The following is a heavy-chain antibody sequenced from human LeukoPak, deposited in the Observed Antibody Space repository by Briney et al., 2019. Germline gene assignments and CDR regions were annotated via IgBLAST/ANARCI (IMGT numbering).Heavy chain of an antibody. CDR1: GXTFSSYA. CDR2: ISGSGGST. D-gene: IGHD2-15*01. CDR3: AKDSIVVVVAATSGFDY. Sequence: PGGSLRLSCAASGXTFSSYAMSWVRQAPGKGLEWVSGISGSGGSTYYADSVKGRFTISRDNSKNTLYLQMNSLRAEDTAVYYCAKDSIVVVVAATSGFDYWGQGTLVTVSS. J-gene: IGHJ4*02. V-gene: IGHV3-23*01.